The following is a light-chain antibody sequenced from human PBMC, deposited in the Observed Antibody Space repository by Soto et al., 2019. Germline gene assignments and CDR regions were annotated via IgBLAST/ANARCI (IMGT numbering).Light chain of an antibody. CDR1: NIGSKS. J-gene: IGLJ3*02. Sequence: SYELTQPPSVSVAPGQTARITCGGNNIGSKSVRWYQQKPGQAPVLVVYDDGDRRSGIPERVSGANSGNTASLTISRVEAGDEGDYYCQVGESSSDHWVVGGGTQVTV. CDR3: QVGESSSDHWV. CDR2: DDG. V-gene: IGLV3-21*02.